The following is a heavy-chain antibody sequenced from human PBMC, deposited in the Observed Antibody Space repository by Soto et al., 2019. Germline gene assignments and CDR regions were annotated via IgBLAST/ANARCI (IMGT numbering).Heavy chain of an antibody. CDR3: AKAFSSAWYHNE. V-gene: IGHV3-23*01. D-gene: IGHD6-19*01. Sequence: GGSLRLSCAASGFTFSSYAMTWVRQAPGKGLEWVSGISGSGDSTHSADSVKGRFTISRDNSKNTLYLQMNSLRAEDTAVYYCAKAFSSAWYHNEWGQGTLVTVSS. J-gene: IGHJ4*02. CDR2: ISGSGDST. CDR1: GFTFSSYA.